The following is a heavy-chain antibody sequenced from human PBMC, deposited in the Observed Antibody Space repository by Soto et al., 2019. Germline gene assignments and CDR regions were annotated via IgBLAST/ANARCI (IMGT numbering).Heavy chain of an antibody. V-gene: IGHV3-9*01. CDR1: GFTFDDYA. D-gene: IGHD6-13*01. CDR2: INWNSGSI. CDR3: VKDESINWYSGHFRH. J-gene: IGHJ1*01. Sequence: GGSLRLSCAASGFTFDDYAMHCARPVPGKGLEWVSGINWNSGSIGYADSVKGRFAISRDNAKNSLHLQMNSLSAEDKAFYYCVKDESINWYSGHFRHWGQGTLVTVSS.